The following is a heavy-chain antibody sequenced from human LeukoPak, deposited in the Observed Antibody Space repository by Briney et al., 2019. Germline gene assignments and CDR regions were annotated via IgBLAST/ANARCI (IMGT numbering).Heavy chain of an antibody. CDR2: ISYDGSNK. V-gene: IGHV3-30*04. Sequence: GGSLRLSCAASGFTFSSYAMHWVRQAPGKGLEWVAVISYDGSNKYYADSVKGRFTISRDNSRNTLYLQMNSLRAEDTAVYYCARAIKAVAGTFHRDYYFDYWGQGTLVIVSS. CDR1: GFTFSSYA. D-gene: IGHD6-19*01. J-gene: IGHJ4*02. CDR3: ARAIKAVAGTFHRDYYFDY.